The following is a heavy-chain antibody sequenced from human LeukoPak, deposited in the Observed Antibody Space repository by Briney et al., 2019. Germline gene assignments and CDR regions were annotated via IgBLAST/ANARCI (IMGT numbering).Heavy chain of an antibody. D-gene: IGHD1-1*01. Sequence: PPGGSLRLSYAASGFTFSSYAMSWVRQAPGKGLEWVSAISGSGGSTYYADSVKGRFTISRDNSKNTLYLQMNSLRAEDTAVYYCARFIGTASGYKRGYYYGMDVWGQGTTVTVSS. CDR1: GFTFSSYA. J-gene: IGHJ6*02. CDR3: ARFIGTASGYKRGYYYGMDV. CDR2: ISGSGGST. V-gene: IGHV3-23*01.